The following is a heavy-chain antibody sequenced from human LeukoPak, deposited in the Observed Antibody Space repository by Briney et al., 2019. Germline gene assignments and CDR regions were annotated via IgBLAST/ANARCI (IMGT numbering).Heavy chain of an antibody. CDR2: IIPIFGTA. Sequence: SVKVSCKASGGTFSSYAISWVRQAPGQGLEWMGGIIPIFGTANYAQKFQGRVTISTDESTSTAYMELSSLRSEDTAVYYCARVDCSTSCYRSWFDPWGQGTLVTVSS. D-gene: IGHD2-2*01. CDR1: GGTFSSYA. V-gene: IGHV1-69*05. J-gene: IGHJ5*02. CDR3: ARVDCSTSCYRSWFDP.